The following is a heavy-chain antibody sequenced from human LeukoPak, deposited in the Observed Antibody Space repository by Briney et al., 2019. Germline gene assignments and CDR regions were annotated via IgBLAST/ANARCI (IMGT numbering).Heavy chain of an antibody. Sequence: PSQTLPLTCTVSGGSISSGSYYWSWIRQPAGKGLEWVGRIYTSGSTNCNPSLKSRVTISVDTSKNQFSLKLSSVTAADTAVYYCARDGEWELLPHFDYWGQGTLVTVSS. D-gene: IGHD1-26*01. CDR1: GGSISSGSYY. J-gene: IGHJ4*02. CDR3: ARDGEWELLPHFDY. CDR2: IYTSGST. V-gene: IGHV4-61*02.